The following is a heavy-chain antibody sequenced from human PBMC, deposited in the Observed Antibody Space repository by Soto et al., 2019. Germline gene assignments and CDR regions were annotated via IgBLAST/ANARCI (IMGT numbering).Heavy chain of an antibody. CDR1: GFTFSSYA. Sequence: EVQLLESGGGLVQPGGSLRLSCAASGFTFSSYAMSWVRQAPGKGLEWVSAISGSGGSTYYADSVKGRFTISRDNSKNTLFLQMNSVRAEDTAVYYCAKAGIAVENWFDPWGQGTLVTVSS. CDR2: ISGSGGST. J-gene: IGHJ5*02. D-gene: IGHD6-19*01. CDR3: AKAGIAVENWFDP. V-gene: IGHV3-23*01.